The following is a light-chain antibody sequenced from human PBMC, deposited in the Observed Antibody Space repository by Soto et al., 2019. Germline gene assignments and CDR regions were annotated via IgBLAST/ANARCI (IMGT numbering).Light chain of an antibody. Sequence: EIVLTQSPATLSLSPGERATLSCRASQSVGNYLAWYQHKPGQAPRLLIYDASNKSTGIPARFSGSGSGTDFTLNIRSLEHEDFAVYYCQQRSNWPRTFGQGTKVEIK. CDR3: QQRSNWPRT. CDR2: DAS. CDR1: QSVGNY. J-gene: IGKJ1*01. V-gene: IGKV3-11*01.